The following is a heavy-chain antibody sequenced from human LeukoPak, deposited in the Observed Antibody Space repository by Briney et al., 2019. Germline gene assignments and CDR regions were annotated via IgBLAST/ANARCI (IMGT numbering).Heavy chain of an antibody. CDR2: IKQDGSEK. Sequence: GGSLRLSCAASGFTFSSYWMSWVRQAPGKGLEWVANIKQDGSEKYYVDSVKGRFTISRDSAKNSLYLQMNSLRAEDTAVYYCARDPGIVGAKKASRFDYWGQGTLVTVSS. CDR3: ARDPGIVGAKKASRFDY. CDR1: GFTFSSYW. J-gene: IGHJ4*02. V-gene: IGHV3-7*03. D-gene: IGHD1-26*01.